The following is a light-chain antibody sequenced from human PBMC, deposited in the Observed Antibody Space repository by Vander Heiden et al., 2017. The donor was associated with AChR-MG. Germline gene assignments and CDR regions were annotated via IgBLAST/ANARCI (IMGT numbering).Light chain of an antibody. CDR2: GAS. CDR3: QQYNKRPPWT. J-gene: IGKJ1*01. V-gene: IGKV3-15*01. Sequence: EIVMTQSPATLSVSPGERATLSCRASQGVSSNLAWFQQKPGQAPRLLIYGASTRATGIPARFSGSGSGTEFTLTISSLQSEDFAVYYCQQYNKRPPWTFGQGTKVEIK. CDR1: QGVSSN.